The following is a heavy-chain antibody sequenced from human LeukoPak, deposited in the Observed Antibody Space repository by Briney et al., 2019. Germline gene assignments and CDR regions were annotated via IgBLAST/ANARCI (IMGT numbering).Heavy chain of an antibody. CDR1: GFSFSAYW. Sequence: GGSLRLSCAASGFSFSAYWMHWVRQAPGKGLVWVSRINNEGTGADYADSVRGRFTISRDNSKDTLYLQMNSLRAEDTAVYYCARSPQVRGYFDYWGQGTLVTVSS. D-gene: IGHD1-1*01. CDR3: ARSPQVRGYFDY. CDR2: INNEGTGA. V-gene: IGHV3-74*01. J-gene: IGHJ4*02.